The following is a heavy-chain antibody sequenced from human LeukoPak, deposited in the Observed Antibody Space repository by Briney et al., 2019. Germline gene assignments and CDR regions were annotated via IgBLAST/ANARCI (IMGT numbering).Heavy chain of an antibody. CDR2: IRYDGSNK. J-gene: IGHJ3*02. CDR3: AKGLINGLRNAFDI. CDR1: GFTFSSYG. V-gene: IGHV3-30*02. Sequence: PGGSLRLSCAASGFTFSSYGMHWVRQAPGKGLEWVAFIRYDGSNKYYADSVKGRFTISRDNSKNTLYLQMNSLRAEDTAVYYCAKGLINGLRNAFDIWGQGTMVTVSS. D-gene: IGHD4-17*01.